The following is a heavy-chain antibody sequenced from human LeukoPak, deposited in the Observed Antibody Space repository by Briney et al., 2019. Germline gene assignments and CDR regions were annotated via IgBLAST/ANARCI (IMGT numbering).Heavy chain of an antibody. CDR1: GYTFTNYY. J-gene: IGHJ5*02. V-gene: IGHV7-4-1*02. CDR3: ARASLASRSLLGASWFDP. CDR2: INTNTGNP. D-gene: IGHD3-10*01. Sequence: ASVKVSCKASGYTFTNYYMHWVRQAPGQGLEWMGWINTNTGNPTYAQGFTGRFVFSLDTSVSTAYLQISSLKAEDTAVYYGARASLASRSLLGASWFDPWGQGTLVTVSS.